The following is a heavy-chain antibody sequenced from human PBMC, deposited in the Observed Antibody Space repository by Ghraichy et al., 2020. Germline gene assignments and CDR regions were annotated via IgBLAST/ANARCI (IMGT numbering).Heavy chain of an antibody. J-gene: IGHJ4*02. V-gene: IGHV4-39*01. Sequence: SENLSLTCTVSGGSISSSSYYWGWIRQPPGKGLEWIGSIYYSGSTYYNPSLKSRVTISVDTSKNQFSLKLSSVTAADTAVYYCARLDTAAAGLYDYWGQGTLVTVSS. D-gene: IGHD6-13*01. CDR2: IYYSGST. CDR3: ARLDTAAAGLYDY. CDR1: GGSISSSSYY.